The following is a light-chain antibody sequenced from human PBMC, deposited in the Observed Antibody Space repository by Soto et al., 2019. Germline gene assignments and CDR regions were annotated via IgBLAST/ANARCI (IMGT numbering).Light chain of an antibody. CDR3: QQYNNWPPLT. CDR1: QSVSSN. CDR2: GAS. Sequence: EIVMTQSPATLSVSPGERATLSCRASQSVSSNLAWYQQKPGQAPRLLICGASTRATGIPARFSGSGSGTEFTLTISSLQSEYFAVYYCQQYNNWPPLTFGGGTKVEIK. V-gene: IGKV3-15*01. J-gene: IGKJ4*01.